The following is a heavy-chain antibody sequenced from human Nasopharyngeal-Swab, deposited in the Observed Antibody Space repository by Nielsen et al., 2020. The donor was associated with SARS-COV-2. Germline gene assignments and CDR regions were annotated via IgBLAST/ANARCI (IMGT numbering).Heavy chain of an antibody. CDR1: GFTFSSCD. Sequence: GGSLRLSCAASGFTFSSCDIHWVRQAPGKGLEWVAVIWYDGSNKYYADSVKGRFTISRDNSKNTLDLQMNSLRDEDTAIYYCARERSGSYWAFDYWGQGTLVTVSS. CDR3: ARERSGSYWAFDY. CDR2: IWYDGSNK. J-gene: IGHJ4*02. V-gene: IGHV3-33*01. D-gene: IGHD1-26*01.